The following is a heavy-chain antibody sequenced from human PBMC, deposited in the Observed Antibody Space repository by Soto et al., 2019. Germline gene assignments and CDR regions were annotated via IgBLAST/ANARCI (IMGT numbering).Heavy chain of an antibody. J-gene: IGHJ4*02. CDR3: ARETVDIVASIPPHXDY. Sequence: GGSLRLSCAASGFTFSHYNMNWVRQAPGKGLEWVSSISSTSSYIYYADSVKGRFTISRDNAKSSLYLQMNSLGAEDTAVYYCARETVDIVASIPPHXDYWGQGSLVTVSS. CDR1: GFTFSHYN. CDR2: ISSTSSYI. D-gene: IGHD5-12*01. V-gene: IGHV3-21*01.